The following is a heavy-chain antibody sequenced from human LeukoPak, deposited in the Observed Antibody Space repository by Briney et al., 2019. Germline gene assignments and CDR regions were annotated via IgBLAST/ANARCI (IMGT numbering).Heavy chain of an antibody. V-gene: IGHV1-2*02. J-gene: IGHJ6*03. CDR1: GYTFTDFY. CDR2: INPNSGGT. D-gene: IGHD3-10*01. Sequence: ASVKVSCKASGYTFTDFYMHWVRQAPGQGPEWMGWINPNSGGTNYAQKFQGRVTMTRDTSISTAYMELSRLRSDDTAVYYCARGHGSYYYYMDVWGKGTTVTVSS. CDR3: ARGHGSYYYYMDV.